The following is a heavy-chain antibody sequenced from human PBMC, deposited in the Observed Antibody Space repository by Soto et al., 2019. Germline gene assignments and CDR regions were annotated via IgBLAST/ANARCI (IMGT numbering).Heavy chain of an antibody. J-gene: IGHJ5*02. CDR3: AKEKISTRCRNGFGP. D-gene: IGHD2-2*01. CDR2: ISGSGVST. CDR1: GFIFSSYA. V-gene: IGHV3-23*01. Sequence: GGSLRLSCAGSGFIFSSYAMSWVRQAQGKGLEWVSAISGSGVSTYYADSVKGRFTISRDNSKNTLYLQMNSLRAEDTAVYYWAKEKISTRCRNGFGPWGQGT.